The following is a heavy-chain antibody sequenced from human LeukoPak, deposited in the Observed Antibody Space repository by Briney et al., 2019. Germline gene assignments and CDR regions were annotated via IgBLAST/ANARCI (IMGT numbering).Heavy chain of an antibody. J-gene: IGHJ3*02. CDR2: INPNSGGT. CDR3: ARDNGERGGAFDI. CDR1: GYTFTGYY. Sequence: ASVKVSCKASGYTFTGYYMHWVRQAPGQGLEWMGWINPNSGGTNYAQKFQGRVTMTRDTSISTAYMELSRLRSDDTAVYYCARDNGERGGAFDIWGQGTMVTVSS. D-gene: IGHD3-10*01. V-gene: IGHV1-2*02.